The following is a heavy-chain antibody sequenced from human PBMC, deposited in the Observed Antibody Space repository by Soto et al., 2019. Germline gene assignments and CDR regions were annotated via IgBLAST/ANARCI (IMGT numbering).Heavy chain of an antibody. CDR2: VYYSGST. J-gene: IGHJ4*02. D-gene: IGHD2-2*01. Sequence: PSETLSLTCTVSGDSISSDDYYWSWIRQPPGKGLEWIGYVYYSGSTYYNPSLKSRVTISVDTSKNQFSLKLSSVTAADTAVYYCARENIIVVPPAMGFDYWGQGTLVTVSS. V-gene: IGHV4-30-4*01. CDR3: ARENIIVVPPAMGFDY. CDR1: GDSISSDDYY.